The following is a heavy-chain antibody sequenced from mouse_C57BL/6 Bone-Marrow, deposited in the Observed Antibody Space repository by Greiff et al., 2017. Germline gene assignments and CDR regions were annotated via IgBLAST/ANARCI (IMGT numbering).Heavy chain of an antibody. CDR3: ARYTPIYYGSYEAMGY. Sequence: EVQLVESGGGLVQPGGSLSLSCAASGFTFTDYYMSWVRQPPGKALEWLGFIRNKANGYTTEYSASVKGRFTISRANSQSILHLQMNALRAEDSATYYCARYTPIYYGSYEAMGYWGQGASVTVAS. CDR1: GFTFTDYY. CDR2: IRNKANGYTT. D-gene: IGHD2-1*01. V-gene: IGHV7-3*01. J-gene: IGHJ4*01.